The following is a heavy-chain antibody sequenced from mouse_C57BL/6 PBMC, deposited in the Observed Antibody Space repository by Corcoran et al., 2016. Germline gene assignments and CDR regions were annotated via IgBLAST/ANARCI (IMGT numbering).Heavy chain of an antibody. D-gene: IGHD1-1*01. CDR3: ARDFYYGSMYFDV. J-gene: IGHJ1*03. CDR2: IYPRSGNT. Sequence: QVQLQQSGAELARPGASVKLSCKASGYTFTSYGISWVKQRTGQGLEWIGEIYPRSGNTYYNEKFKGKATLTAAKSSSTAYMELRSLTSEDSAVYFCARDFYYGSMYFDVWGTGTTVTVSS. V-gene: IGHV1-81*01. CDR1: GYTFTSYG.